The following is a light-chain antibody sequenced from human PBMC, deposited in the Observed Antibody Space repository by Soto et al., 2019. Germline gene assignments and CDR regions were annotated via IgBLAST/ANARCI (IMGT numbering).Light chain of an antibody. V-gene: IGKV1-33*01. CDR2: DAS. Sequence: DIQMTQSRSSLSAAVGDIVTITCQASQNINNYLNWYQQKPGRAPKLLIYDASNLEAGVPSRFRGSGSGTDFTFTISRLQPEDIATYYCQQYENLPTFGQGIRLEIK. CDR3: QQYENLPT. CDR1: QNINNY. J-gene: IGKJ5*01.